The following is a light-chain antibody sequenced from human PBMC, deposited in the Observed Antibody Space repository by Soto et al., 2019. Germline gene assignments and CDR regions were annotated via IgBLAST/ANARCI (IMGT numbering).Light chain of an antibody. J-gene: IGKJ2*01. CDR3: QQYGSSPMYT. CDR2: GAS. CDR1: QSVSSSY. Sequence: EIVLTQSPGTLSLSPGERATLSCRTSQSVSSSYLAWYQQKPGQAPRLIIYGASSRATGIPDRFSCSGSGTDFTIIISRLEPEDFAVYYCQQYGSSPMYTFGQGTKLEIK. V-gene: IGKV3-20*01.